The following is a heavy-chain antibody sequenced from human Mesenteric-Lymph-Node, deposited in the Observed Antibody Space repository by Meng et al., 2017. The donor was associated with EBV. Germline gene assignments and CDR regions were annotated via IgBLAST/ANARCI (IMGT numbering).Heavy chain of an antibody. CDR1: GWSFSGYF. D-gene: IGHD3-3*01. CDR3: ARVSVNSDFYSGFYRGFDS. V-gene: IGHV4-34*01. CDR2: ISHTGGT. Sequence: QVHLQQWGAGLLKPSETLSLTCAAYGWSFSGYFSTWIRQPPGKGLEWIGEISHTGGTNYNPSLSSRVIISVDKSKNQFSLNLSSVTAADTAVYYCARVSVNSDFYSGFYRGFDSWGQGTLVTVSS. J-gene: IGHJ5*01.